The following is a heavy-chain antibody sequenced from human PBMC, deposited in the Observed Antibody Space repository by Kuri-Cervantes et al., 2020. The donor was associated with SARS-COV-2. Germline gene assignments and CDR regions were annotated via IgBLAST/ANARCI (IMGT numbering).Heavy chain of an antibody. CDR2: IYYSGST. V-gene: IGHV4-59*01. CDR3: ARVRRHLVDSNWFDP. Sequence: SETLSLTCTVSGGSISSYYWSWIRQPPGKGLEWIGYIYYSGSTRYNPTLKSRVTISVDTSKNQFSLKLSSVTAADTAIYYCARVRRHLVDSNWFDPWGQGTLVTVSS. D-gene: IGHD2-15*01. J-gene: IGHJ5*02. CDR1: GGSISSYY.